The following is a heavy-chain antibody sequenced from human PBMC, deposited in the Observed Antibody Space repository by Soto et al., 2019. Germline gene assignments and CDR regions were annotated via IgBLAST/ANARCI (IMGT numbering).Heavy chain of an antibody. J-gene: IGHJ4*02. CDR3: AKDRGIAAAGPFDY. CDR2: ISWDGGST. Sequence: EVQLVESGGVVVQPGGSLRLSCAASGFTFDDYTMHWVRQAPGKGLEWVSLISWDGGSTYYADSVKGRFTISRDNSKNSLYLQMNRLRTEDPALYYCAKDRGIAAAGPFDYWGQGTPVTVSS. D-gene: IGHD6-13*01. V-gene: IGHV3-43*01. CDR1: GFTFDDYT.